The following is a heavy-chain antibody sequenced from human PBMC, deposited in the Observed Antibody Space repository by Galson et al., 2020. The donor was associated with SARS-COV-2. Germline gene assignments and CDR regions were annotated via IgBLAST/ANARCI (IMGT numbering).Heavy chain of an antibody. D-gene: IGHD2-2*01. CDR3: ARYSSTYALDY. CDR1: GFTFSSSG. CDR2: IWYDGSYK. J-gene: IGHJ4*02. Sequence: LTCVASGFTFSSSGMHWVRQAPGKGLEWVAVIWYDGSYKYYADSVKGRFTIYRDNSKNTLYLQMNSLRAEDTAVYYCARYSSTYALDYWGQGTRVTVSS. V-gene: IGHV3-33*01.